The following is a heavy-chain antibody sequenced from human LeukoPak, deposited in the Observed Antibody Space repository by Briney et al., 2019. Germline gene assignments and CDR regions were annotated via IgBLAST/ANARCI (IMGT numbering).Heavy chain of an antibody. CDR1: GFTFTTYW. CDR3: ARPLMYYYGSETYFWFDP. Sequence: PGGSLTLSCAASGFTFTTYWMGWVRQAPGKGLEWVANIKQDGSEKYYVDSVKGRFTISRDNVKNSLYLQMNSLRAEDTAVYYCARPLMYYYGSETYFWFDPWGQGTPVTVSS. D-gene: IGHD3-10*01. V-gene: IGHV3-7*01. CDR2: IKQDGSEK. J-gene: IGHJ5*02.